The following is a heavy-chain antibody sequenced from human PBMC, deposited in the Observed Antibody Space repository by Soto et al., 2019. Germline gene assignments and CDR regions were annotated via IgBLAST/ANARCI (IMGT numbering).Heavy chain of an antibody. V-gene: IGHV1-18*01. CDR3: ARGSLYSSGWYRWFDP. D-gene: IGHD6-19*01. CDR1: GYTFTSYG. Sequence: ASVKVSCKASGYTFTSYGISWVRQAPGQGLEWMGWISAYNGNTNYAQKLQGRVTMTTDTSTSTAYMELRSLRPDDTAVYYCARGSLYSSGWYRWFDPWGQGTLVTVSS. J-gene: IGHJ5*02. CDR2: ISAYNGNT.